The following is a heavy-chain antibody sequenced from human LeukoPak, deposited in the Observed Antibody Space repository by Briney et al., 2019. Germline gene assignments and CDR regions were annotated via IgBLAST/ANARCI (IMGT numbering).Heavy chain of an antibody. D-gene: IGHD3-16*01. V-gene: IGHV3-23*01. CDR1: GFTFSSYA. J-gene: IGHJ6*03. CDR2: IFDRGDIT. Sequence: PGGSLRLSCEASGFTFSSYAMSWVRQAPGKGLEGVSGIFDRGDITYYANSVKGRFTISRDNYKNTLYLQMNRLRAEDTAVYYCAKLGGQEVYNYYVGVWGKGTTVAVSS. CDR3: AKLGGQEVYNYYVGV.